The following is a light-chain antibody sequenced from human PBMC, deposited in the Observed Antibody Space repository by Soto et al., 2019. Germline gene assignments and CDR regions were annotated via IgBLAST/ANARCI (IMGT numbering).Light chain of an antibody. Sequence: DIQMTQSPSSLSASVGDRVTITCGASQSIRSYLNWYQQKQGKAPKLLIYAASSLQSGVPSRLSGSGYGTDLTLTISSMQPEDFATYYCQQSYSTTITFGHGTRLEIK. V-gene: IGKV1-39*01. CDR3: QQSYSTTIT. CDR1: QSIRSY. J-gene: IGKJ5*01. CDR2: AAS.